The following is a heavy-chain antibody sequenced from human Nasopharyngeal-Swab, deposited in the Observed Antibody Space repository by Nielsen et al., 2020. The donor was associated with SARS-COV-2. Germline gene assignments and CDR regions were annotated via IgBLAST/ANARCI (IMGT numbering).Heavy chain of an antibody. V-gene: IGHV3-49*01. CDR1: GFTFGDYA. D-gene: IGHD3-9*01. J-gene: IGHJ4*02. Sequence: GGSLRLSCTTSGFTFGDYAMSWFRQAPGKGLEWVGFIRSKTYGGAPEYAASVKGRFTISRDGAESIAYLQMNSLRAEDTAVYYCARGGYYDILTGYYSLDYWGQGTLVTVSS. CDR3: ARGGYYDILTGYYSLDY. CDR2: IRSKTYGGAP.